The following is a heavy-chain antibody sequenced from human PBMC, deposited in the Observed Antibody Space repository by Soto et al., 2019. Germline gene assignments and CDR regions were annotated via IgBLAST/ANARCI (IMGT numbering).Heavy chain of an antibody. D-gene: IGHD2-2*01. CDR3: AKYCVSSSCYARYFDS. Sequence: EVHLLESGGGLVQPGGSLRLSCAASGFTFDSHEMSWVRQAPGTGLEWVSTISARGGSTYYADFAKGRFTVSRDNSKNTVFLQMNSLTAEDTALYYCAKYCVSSSCYARYFDSWGQGTLVTVSS. V-gene: IGHV3-23*01. CDR2: ISARGGST. CDR1: GFTFDSHE. J-gene: IGHJ4*02.